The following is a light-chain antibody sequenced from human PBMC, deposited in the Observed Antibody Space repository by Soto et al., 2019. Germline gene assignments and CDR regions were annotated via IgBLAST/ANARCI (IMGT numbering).Light chain of an antibody. CDR3: QQYKNWSPIT. CDR1: QSVSSN. Sequence: ERVMTQSPATLSVSPGERATLSCRASQSVSSNLAWYQQKPGQAPRLLIYGASTRATGIPARFSGSGSATEITLTISSLQSEDFAIYYCQQYKNWSPITFGQGTRLEIK. V-gene: IGKV3-15*01. CDR2: GAS. J-gene: IGKJ5*01.